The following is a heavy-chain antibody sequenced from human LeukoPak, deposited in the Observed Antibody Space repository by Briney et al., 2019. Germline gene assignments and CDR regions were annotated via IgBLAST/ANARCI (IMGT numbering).Heavy chain of an antibody. V-gene: IGHV3-7*01. Sequence: PGGSLRLSCAASGFTFSSYWMSWVRQAPGKGLEWVANIKQDGSEKYYVDSVKGRFTISRDNAKNSLYLQMNSLRAEDTAVYYCAREQYCSGGSCYPYYYYYGMDVWGQGTTVTVSS. CDR1: GFTFSSYW. D-gene: IGHD2-15*01. CDR2: IKQDGSEK. J-gene: IGHJ6*02. CDR3: AREQYCSGGSCYPYYYYYGMDV.